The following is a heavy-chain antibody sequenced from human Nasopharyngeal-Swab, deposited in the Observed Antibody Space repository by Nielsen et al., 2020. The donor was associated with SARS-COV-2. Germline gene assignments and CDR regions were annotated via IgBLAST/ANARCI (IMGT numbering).Heavy chain of an antibody. D-gene: IGHD3-22*01. CDR2: IIPIFGTA. Sequence: WVRQAPGQGLEWMGGIIPIFGTANYAQKFQGRVTITADKSTSTAYMELGSLRSEDTAVYYCARAYYYDSSGYWDAFDIWGQGTMVTVSS. J-gene: IGHJ3*02. CDR3: ARAYYYDSSGYWDAFDI. V-gene: IGHV1-69*06.